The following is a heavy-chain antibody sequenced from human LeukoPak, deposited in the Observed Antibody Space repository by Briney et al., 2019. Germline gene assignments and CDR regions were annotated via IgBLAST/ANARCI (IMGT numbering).Heavy chain of an antibody. V-gene: IGHV4-59*08. CDR2: IYYSGST. D-gene: IGHD2-21*02. J-gene: IGHJ3*02. Sequence: SETLSLTCAVYGGSFSGYYWSWIRQPPGKGLEWIGDIYYSGSTNYNPSLKSRVTISVDTSKNQFSLKLSSVTAADTAVYYCASRAYCGGDCYPTDAFDIWGQGTMVTVSS. CDR3: ASRAYCGGDCYPTDAFDI. CDR1: GGSFSGYY.